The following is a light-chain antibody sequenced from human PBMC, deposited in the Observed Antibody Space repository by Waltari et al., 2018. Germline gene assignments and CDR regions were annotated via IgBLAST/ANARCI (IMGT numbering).Light chain of an antibody. Sequence: QSALTQPASVSGSPGHSYTISCTGTLLHVGTYNLVSWDQQHPDEAPKLLMYEATKRPSGVSNRFSASKSGNTASLTISGLQVEDEADYYCCSYATIGTLYVFGTGTKVTVL. J-gene: IGLJ1*01. CDR2: EAT. V-gene: IGLV2-23*01. CDR3: CSYATIGTLYV. CDR1: LLHVGTYNL.